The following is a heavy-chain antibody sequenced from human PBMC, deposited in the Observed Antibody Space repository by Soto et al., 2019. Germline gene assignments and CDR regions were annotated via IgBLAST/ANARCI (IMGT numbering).Heavy chain of an antibody. CDR2: ISSSGSTI. Sequence: GGSLRLSCPASEFTYRDDYMSWIHQAPGKGLEWVSYISSSGSTIYYADSVKGRFTISRDNAKNSLYLQMNSLRAEDTAVYYCARAGVRRYAFDIWGQGTMVTGSS. J-gene: IGHJ3*02. CDR3: ARAGVRRYAFDI. V-gene: IGHV3-11*01. CDR1: EFTYRDDY. D-gene: IGHD1-1*01.